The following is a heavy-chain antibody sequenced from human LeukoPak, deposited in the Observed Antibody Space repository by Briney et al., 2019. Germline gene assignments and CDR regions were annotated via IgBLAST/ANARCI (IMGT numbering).Heavy chain of an antibody. CDR1: GYSISSGYY. D-gene: IGHD3-22*01. CDR2: IYYSGST. V-gene: IGHV4-38-2*01. Sequence: PSETLSLTCAVSGYSISSGYYWGWIRQPPGKGLEWIGSIYYSGSTYYNPSLKSRVTISVDTSKNQFSLKLSSVTAADTAVYYCARSYYYDSSGPMDVWGQGTTVTVSS. CDR3: ARSYYYDSSGPMDV. J-gene: IGHJ6*02.